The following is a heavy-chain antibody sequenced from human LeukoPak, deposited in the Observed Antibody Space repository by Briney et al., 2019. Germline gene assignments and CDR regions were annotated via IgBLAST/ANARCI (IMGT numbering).Heavy chain of an antibody. J-gene: IGHJ4*02. Sequence: AETLSLTCAVSGVSFDDYYWAWVRQTPGKGLEWIGEINHSGYTNDSPSLKSRVTLSIDTSRRQFSLNLRSVTVADAGTYYCTRMTTGHDYWGQGTLVTVSS. CDR3: TRMTTGHDY. CDR1: GVSFDDYY. V-gene: IGHV4-34*01. D-gene: IGHD4-17*01. CDR2: INHSGYT.